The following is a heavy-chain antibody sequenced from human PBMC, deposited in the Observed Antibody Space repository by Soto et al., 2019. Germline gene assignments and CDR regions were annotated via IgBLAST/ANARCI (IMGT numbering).Heavy chain of an antibody. J-gene: IGHJ4*02. Sequence: GGSLRLSCAASEFTFSSYAMSWVRQAPGKGLEWVSGISGSGGSTYYADSVKGRFTISRDNSKTTLYLQMNSLRAEDTAIYYCAKRDYYDSSCYYYYYHFSLWGQGTLDPVSS. CDR1: EFTFSSYA. CDR3: AKRDYYDSSCYYYYYHFSL. CDR2: ISGSGGST. D-gene: IGHD3-22*01. V-gene: IGHV3-23*01.